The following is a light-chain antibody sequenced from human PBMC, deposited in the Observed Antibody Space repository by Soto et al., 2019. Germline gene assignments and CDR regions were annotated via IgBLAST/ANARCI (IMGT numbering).Light chain of an antibody. CDR1: QSVSSNY. CDR2: RAS. CDR3: QQYGSSPLT. J-gene: IGKJ4*01. Sequence: DIVLTQSPGTLSLSPGERATLSCRASQSVSSNYLAWYQQKPGQTPKVLIYRASTRATGIPDRFSGSGSGTDLTLTISRLEAEDFAVYYCQQYGSSPLTFGGGTKVDI. V-gene: IGKV3-20*01.